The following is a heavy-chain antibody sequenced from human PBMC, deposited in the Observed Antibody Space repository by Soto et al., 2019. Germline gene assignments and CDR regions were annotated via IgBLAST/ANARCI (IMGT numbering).Heavy chain of an antibody. D-gene: IGHD1-26*01. CDR2: INHSGST. CDR3: ARGAKLGGSYYFVFDY. CDR1: GGSFSGYY. V-gene: IGHV4-34*01. Sequence: QVQLQQWGAGLLKPSETLSLTCAVYGGSFSGYYWSWIRQPPGKGLEWIGEINHSGSTNYNPSLKSRVTISVDTSKNQFSLKLSSVTAADTAVYYCARGAKLGGSYYFVFDYWGQGTLVTVSS. J-gene: IGHJ4*02.